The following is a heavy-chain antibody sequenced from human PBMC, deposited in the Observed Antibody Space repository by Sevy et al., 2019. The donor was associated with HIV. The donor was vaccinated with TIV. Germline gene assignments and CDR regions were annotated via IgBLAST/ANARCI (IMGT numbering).Heavy chain of an antibody. J-gene: IGHJ4*02. D-gene: IGHD3-22*01. CDR3: ARTDYYDSSGYFYFDY. CDR1: GGTFSTSP. Sequence: ASVKVSCKASGGTFSTSPINWVRQAPEQGLEWMGGIIPLFGTTKYAQKFQGRVRIIADESTSTAFLEMNNLRSEDTAVYYCARTDYYDSSGYFYFDYWGQGTLVTVSS. CDR2: IIPLFGTT. V-gene: IGHV1-69*13.